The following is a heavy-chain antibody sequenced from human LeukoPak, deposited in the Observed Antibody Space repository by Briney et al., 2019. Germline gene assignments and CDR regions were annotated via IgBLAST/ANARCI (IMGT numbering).Heavy chain of an antibody. V-gene: IGHV3-74*01. Sequence: GGSLRLSCAASGFTFSSYWMHWVRQAPGKGLVWVSRINTDGSSTSYADSVKGRFTISRDNAKNTLYLQMNNLRAEDTAVYYCARDEYYYDSSGYSWFDPWGQGTLVTVSS. CDR2: INTDGSST. D-gene: IGHD3-22*01. CDR3: ARDEYYYDSSGYSWFDP. CDR1: GFTFSSYW. J-gene: IGHJ5*02.